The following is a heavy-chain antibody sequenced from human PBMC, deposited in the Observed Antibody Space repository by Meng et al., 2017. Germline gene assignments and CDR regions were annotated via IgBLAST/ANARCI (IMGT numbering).Heavy chain of an antibody. Sequence: GPGLLKPSVTLSLTGAVSVGSISSNNWWIWVRQPPGKGLEWIGEVYHNGNANYNPSLKSRVTISVDKSKNQFSPKLSFVAAADTAIYYCARELDAVGVTAYDLWGQGTLVTVSS. V-gene: IGHV4-4*02. CDR3: ARELDAVGVTAYDL. J-gene: IGHJ4*02. CDR2: VYHNGNA. D-gene: IGHD2-21*02. CDR1: VGSISSNNW.